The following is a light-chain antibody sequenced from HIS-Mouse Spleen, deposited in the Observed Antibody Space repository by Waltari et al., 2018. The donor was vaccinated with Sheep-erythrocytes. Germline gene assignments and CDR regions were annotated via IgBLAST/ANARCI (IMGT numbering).Light chain of an antibody. J-gene: IGLJ2*01. V-gene: IGLV3-1*01. CDR1: KLGDKY. Sequence: SYELTQPPSVSVSPGQTASITCPGDKLGDKYACWYQQKPGQSLVLVIYQDSKRPSGIPERFSGSNSGNTATLTISGTQAMDEADYYCQAWDSSTAWNVVFGGGTKLTVL. CDR3: QAWDSSTAWNVV. CDR2: QDS.